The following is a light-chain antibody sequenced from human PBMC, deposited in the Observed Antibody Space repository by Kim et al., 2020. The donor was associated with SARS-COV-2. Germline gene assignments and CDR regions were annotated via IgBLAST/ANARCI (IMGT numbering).Light chain of an antibody. Sequence: DIVLTQSPGTLSMSPGERATLSCRASQTVSRGYLAWYQQKPGQAPRLLIYGSSTTATGIPDRFSGSVSGRDFTLTISRLEPEDFAVYYCQQYGSLPRTFGQGTKVDIK. CDR1: QTVSRGY. CDR3: QQYGSLPRT. J-gene: IGKJ1*01. CDR2: GSS. V-gene: IGKV3-20*01.